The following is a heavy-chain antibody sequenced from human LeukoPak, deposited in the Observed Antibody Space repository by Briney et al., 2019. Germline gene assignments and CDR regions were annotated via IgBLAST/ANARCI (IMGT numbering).Heavy chain of an antibody. Sequence: WASVKVSCKVSGYTLTELSMHWVRQAPGKGLEWMGGFDPEDGETIYARKFQGRVTMTEDTSTDTAYMELSSLRSEDTAVYYCATVRRAKKWFGELLGGYYYYYGMDVWGQGTTVTVSS. J-gene: IGHJ6*02. CDR1: GYTLTELS. CDR2: FDPEDGET. V-gene: IGHV1-24*01. CDR3: ATVRRAKKWFGELLGGYYYYYGMDV. D-gene: IGHD3-10*01.